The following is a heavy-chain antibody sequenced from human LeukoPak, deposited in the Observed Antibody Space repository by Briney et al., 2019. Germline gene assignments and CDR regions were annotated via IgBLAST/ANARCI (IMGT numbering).Heavy chain of an antibody. CDR2: MNPNSGNT. Sequence: ASVKVSCKASGYTFTSYDINWVRQATGQGLEWMGWMNPNSGNTGYAQKFQGRVTMTRNTSISTAYMELSSLRSEDTAVYYCARGSFRVDYYGSGSSLDRDYWGQGTLVTVSS. J-gene: IGHJ4*02. CDR1: GYTFTSYD. V-gene: IGHV1-8*01. CDR3: ARGSFRVDYYGSGSSLDRDY. D-gene: IGHD3-10*01.